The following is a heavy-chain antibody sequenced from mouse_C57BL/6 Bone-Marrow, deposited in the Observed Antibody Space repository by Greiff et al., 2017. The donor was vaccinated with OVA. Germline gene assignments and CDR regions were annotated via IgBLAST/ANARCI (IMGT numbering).Heavy chain of an antibody. J-gene: IGHJ4*01. V-gene: IGHV5-17*01. CDR3: ARPYYYGSSSYAMDY. CDR1: GFTFSDYG. Sequence: EVMLVESGGGLVKPGGSLKLSCAASGFTFSDYGMHWVRQAPEKGLEWVAYISSGSSTIYYADTVKGRFTISRDNAKNTLFLQMTSLRSEDTAMYYCARPYYYGSSSYAMDYWGQGTSVTVSS. D-gene: IGHD1-1*01. CDR2: ISSGSSTI.